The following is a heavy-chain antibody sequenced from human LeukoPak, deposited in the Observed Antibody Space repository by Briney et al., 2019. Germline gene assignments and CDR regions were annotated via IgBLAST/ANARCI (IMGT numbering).Heavy chain of an antibody. CDR2: ISGRSNNT. J-gene: IGHJ4*02. CDR3: AKWGDYDVLTGYYVSDF. Sequence: GGSLRLSCAASGFIFSNYATYWVRQAPGKGLEWVSAISGRSNNTYYADSVKGRFTISRDSSKNTLYLQMNSLRADDTAVYYCAKWGDYDVLTGYYVSDFWGQGTLVTVSS. D-gene: IGHD3-9*01. CDR1: GFIFSNYA. V-gene: IGHV3-23*01.